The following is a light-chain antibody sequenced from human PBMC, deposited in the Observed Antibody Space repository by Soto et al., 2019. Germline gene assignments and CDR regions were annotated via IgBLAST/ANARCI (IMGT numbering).Light chain of an antibody. Sequence: DIQMTQSPSSLSASVGGRVTITCRASQSISSYLNWYQQNPGKAPKLLIYYASSLQSGVPSRFSGSGSWTDFTLTINSLQPEDFATYYCQQGYSVPLTFGGGTKVEVE. J-gene: IGKJ4*01. CDR2: YAS. V-gene: IGKV1-39*01. CDR1: QSISSY. CDR3: QQGYSVPLT.